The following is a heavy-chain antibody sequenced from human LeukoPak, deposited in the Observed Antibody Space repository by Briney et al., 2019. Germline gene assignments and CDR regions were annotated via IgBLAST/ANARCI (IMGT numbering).Heavy chain of an antibody. J-gene: IGHJ4*02. D-gene: IGHD6-6*01. CDR1: GFTFSDYY. CDR2: ISSSGSTI. V-gene: IGHV3-11*04. CDR3: ARDLYSSSSEFDY. Sequence: PGGSLRLSCAASGFTFSDYYMSWIRKAPGKGLEWVSYISSSGSTIYYADSVKGRFTISRDNAKNSLYLQMNSLRAEDTAVYYCARDLYSSSSEFDYWGQGTLVTVSS.